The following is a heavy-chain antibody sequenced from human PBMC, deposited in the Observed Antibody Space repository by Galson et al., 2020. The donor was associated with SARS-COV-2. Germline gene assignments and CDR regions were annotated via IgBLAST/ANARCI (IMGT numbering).Heavy chain of an antibody. D-gene: IGHD3-3*01. J-gene: IGHJ4*02. V-gene: IGHV1-8*01. CDR3: ARGVSFTTIFGVVNYYFDY. Sequence: ASVKVSCKASGYTFTSYDINWVRQATGQGLEWMGWMNPNSGNTGYAQKFQGRVTMTRNTSMSTAYMELSSLRSEDTAVYYCARGVSFTTIFGVVNYYFDYWGQGTLVTVSS. CDR1: GYTFTSYD. CDR2: MNPNSGNT.